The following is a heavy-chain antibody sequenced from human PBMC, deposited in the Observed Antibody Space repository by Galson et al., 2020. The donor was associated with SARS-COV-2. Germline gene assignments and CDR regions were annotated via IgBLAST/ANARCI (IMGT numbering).Heavy chain of an antibody. CDR3: ARPLEMAPIKGAFGF. V-gene: IGHV4-39*01. J-gene: IGHJ3*01. D-gene: IGHD1-1*01. CDR1: GGSISGSSYY. CDR2: MFFNVKI. Sequence: SETLSLTCTVSGGSISGSSYYWGWVRQPPGKGLEWIGSMFFNVKIYYNPSLKDRVTISADTSKNQFFLNLTSVTASDTAMYYCARPLEMAPIKGAFGFWGQGTMVTVSS.